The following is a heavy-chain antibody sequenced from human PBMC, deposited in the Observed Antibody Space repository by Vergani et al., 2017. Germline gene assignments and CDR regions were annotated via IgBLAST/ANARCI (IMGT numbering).Heavy chain of an antibody. Sequence: EVQLVESGGGLIQPGGSLRLSCAASGFTVSSNYMSWVRHAPGKGLEWVSVIYSGGSTYYADSVKGRFTISRYNSKNTLYLQMNSLRAEDTAVYYCASAGIAAAGTNFQHWGQGTLVTVSA. CDR2: IYSGGST. CDR1: GFTVSSNY. V-gene: IGHV3-53*01. J-gene: IGHJ1*01. D-gene: IGHD6-13*01. CDR3: ASAGIAAAGTNFQH.